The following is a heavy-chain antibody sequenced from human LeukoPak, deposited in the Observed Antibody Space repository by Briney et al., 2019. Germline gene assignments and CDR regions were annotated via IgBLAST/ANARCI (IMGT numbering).Heavy chain of an antibody. Sequence: GGSLRLSCAASGFTFSSYWMSWVRQAPGKGLEWVANIKQDGSEKYYVDSVKGRFTISRDNAKNSLYLQMNSLRAEDTAVYYCARDAYYYGSGSYYNVGDNWFDPWGQGTLVTVSS. CDR2: IKQDGSEK. CDR3: ARDAYYYGSGSYYNVGDNWFDP. D-gene: IGHD3-10*01. J-gene: IGHJ5*02. CDR1: GFTFSSYW. V-gene: IGHV3-7*01.